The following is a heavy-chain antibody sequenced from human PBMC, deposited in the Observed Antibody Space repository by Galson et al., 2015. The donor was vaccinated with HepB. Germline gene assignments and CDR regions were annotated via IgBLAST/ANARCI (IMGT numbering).Heavy chain of an antibody. Sequence: PALVKPTQTLTLTCTFSGFSLSTSGMCVSWIRQPPGKALEWLALIDWDDDKYYSTSLKTRLTISKDTSKNQVVLTMTNMDPVDTATYYCARILRYANYYYYGMDVWGQGTTVTVSS. CDR1: GFSLSTSGMC. CDR3: ARILRYANYYYYGMDV. CDR2: IDWDDDK. D-gene: IGHD3-9*01. V-gene: IGHV2-70*01. J-gene: IGHJ6*02.